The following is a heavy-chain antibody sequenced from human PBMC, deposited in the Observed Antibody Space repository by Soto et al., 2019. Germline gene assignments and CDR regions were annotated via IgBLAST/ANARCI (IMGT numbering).Heavy chain of an antibody. V-gene: IGHV1-3*01. CDR1: GYTFTSYA. J-gene: IGHJ3*02. Sequence: QVQLVQSGAEVKKPGASVKVSCKASGYTFTSYAMHWVRQAPGQRLEWMGWINAGNGNTKYSQKFQGRVTITRDTSASTAYMELSSLRSEDTAVYYCARDLYSSSSEAWFDAFDIWGQGTMVTVSS. CDR3: ARDLYSSSSEAWFDAFDI. CDR2: INAGNGNT. D-gene: IGHD6-6*01.